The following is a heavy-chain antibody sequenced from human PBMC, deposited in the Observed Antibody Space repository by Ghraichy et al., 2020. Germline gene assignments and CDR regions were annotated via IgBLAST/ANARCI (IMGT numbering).Heavy chain of an antibody. Sequence: SGPTLVKPTQTLTLTCTFSGFSLTTSGVGVGWIRQPPGKALEWLALIYWDADKRYSPSLNSRLTITKDTSKNQVVLTMTNLDPVDTATYYYAHLGGYPYGLYFHHWGRGTLVTVSS. J-gene: IGHJ1*01. V-gene: IGHV2-5*02. D-gene: IGHD5-18*01. CDR2: IYWDADK. CDR3: AHLGGYPYGLYFHH. CDR1: GFSLTTSGVG.